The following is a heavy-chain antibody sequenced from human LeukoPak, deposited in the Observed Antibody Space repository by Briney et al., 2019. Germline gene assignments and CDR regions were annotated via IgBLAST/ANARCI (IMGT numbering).Heavy chain of an antibody. CDR2: INPNSGGT. CDR1: GYTFTGYY. J-gene: IGHJ4*02. Sequence: ASVKVSCKASGYTFTGYYMHWVRQAPAQGLEWMGWINPNSGGTNYAQKFQGRVTMTRDTSISTAYMELSRLRSDDTAVYYCARDPRGYSSSWPFDYWGQGTLVTVSS. CDR3: ARDPRGYSSSWPFDY. V-gene: IGHV1-2*02. D-gene: IGHD6-13*01.